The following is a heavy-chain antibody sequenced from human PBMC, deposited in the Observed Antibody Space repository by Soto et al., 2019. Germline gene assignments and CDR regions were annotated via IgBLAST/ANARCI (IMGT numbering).Heavy chain of an antibody. D-gene: IGHD6-13*01. CDR2: IYYSGST. CDR3: ARSMAAAGTIDY. CDR1: GGSISSGDYY. Sequence: SETLSLTCTVSGGSISSGDYYWSWIRQPPGKGLEWIGYIYYSGSTYYNPSLKSRVTISVDTSKNQFSLKLSSVTAADTAVYYCARSMAAAGTIDYWGQGTLVTVSS. J-gene: IGHJ4*02. V-gene: IGHV4-30-4*01.